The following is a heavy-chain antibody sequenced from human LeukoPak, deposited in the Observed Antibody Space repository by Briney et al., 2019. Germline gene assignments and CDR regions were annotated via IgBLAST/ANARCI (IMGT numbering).Heavy chain of an antibody. J-gene: IGHJ4*02. V-gene: IGHV3-23*01. CDR3: AKDFGSGCSAFDY. Sequence: SGGSLRLSCAASAFTFSSYGMSWVRQAPGKGLEWVGAVSGSGGSTYYADSVKGRFTIPRDNSKNTLYLQMNSLRAEDTAIYYCAKDFGSGCSAFDYWGQGTLVTVSS. D-gene: IGHD6-19*01. CDR2: VSGSGGST. CDR1: AFTFSSYG.